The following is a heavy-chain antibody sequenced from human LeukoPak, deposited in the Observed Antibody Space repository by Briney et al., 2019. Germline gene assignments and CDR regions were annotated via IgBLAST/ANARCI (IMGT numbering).Heavy chain of an antibody. CDR1: GGSVISSNYY. Sequence: SETLSLTCTVSGGSVISSNYYWSWIRQPPGKGLEWIGYIYYSGSTNYNPSLKSRVTISVDTSKNQFSLKLSSVTAADTAVYYCARHERGYYDSSGYYGQAFDIWGQGTMVTVSS. V-gene: IGHV4-61*01. J-gene: IGHJ3*02. D-gene: IGHD3-22*01. CDR2: IYYSGST. CDR3: ARHERGYYDSSGYYGQAFDI.